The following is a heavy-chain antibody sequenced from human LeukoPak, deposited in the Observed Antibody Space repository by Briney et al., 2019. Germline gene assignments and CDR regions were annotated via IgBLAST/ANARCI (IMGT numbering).Heavy chain of an antibody. CDR2: ISSSSGYI. J-gene: IGHJ4*02. V-gene: IGHV3-21*04. Sequence: PGGSLRLSCAAPGFTFSSYSMNWVRQAPGKGLEWVSSISSSSGYIYYADSVKGRFTISRDNAKNSLYLQMNSLRAEDTALYYCARKAAAGRAQNDYWGQGTLVTVSS. CDR3: ARKAAAGRAQNDY. CDR1: GFTFSSYS. D-gene: IGHD6-13*01.